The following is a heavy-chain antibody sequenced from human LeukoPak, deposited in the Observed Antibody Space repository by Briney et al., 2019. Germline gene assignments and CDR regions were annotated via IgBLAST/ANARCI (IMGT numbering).Heavy chain of an antibody. CDR1: GFTFSTYP. V-gene: IGHV3-48*01. J-gene: IGHJ4*02. Sequence: PGGSLRLSCAASGFTFSTYPMNWVRQAPGKGLEWVSYISSRSSTIYYADSVKGRFTISRDNAKNSLYLQMNSLRAEDTAVYYCARDLDPWDYYDSSGHTPFDYWGQGTLVTVSS. CDR3: ARDLDPWDYYDSSGHTPFDY. D-gene: IGHD3-22*01. CDR2: ISSRSSTI.